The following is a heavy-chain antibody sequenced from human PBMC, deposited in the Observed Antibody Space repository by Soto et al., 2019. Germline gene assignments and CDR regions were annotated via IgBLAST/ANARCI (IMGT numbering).Heavy chain of an antibody. CDR2: ISGSGGST. D-gene: IGHD1-26*01. CDR1: GFTFSSYA. V-gene: IGHV3-23*01. CDR3: AKGVGAPISWYYYGMDV. Sequence: GGSLRLSCAASGFTFSSYAMSWVRQAPGKGLEWVSAISGSGGSTYYADSVKGRFTISRDNSKNTLYLQVNSLRAEDTAVYYCAKGVGAPISWYYYGMDVWGQGTTVTVSS. J-gene: IGHJ6*02.